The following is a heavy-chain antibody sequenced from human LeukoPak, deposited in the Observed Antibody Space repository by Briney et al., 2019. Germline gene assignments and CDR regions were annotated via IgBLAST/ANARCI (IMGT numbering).Heavy chain of an antibody. Sequence: SETLSLTCAVSGGSISSSSYYWGWIRQPPGKGLEWIGSIYYSGSTYYNPSLKSRVTISEDTSKNQFSLKLSSVTAADTAVYYCALSGDYYFDYWGQGTLVTVSS. D-gene: IGHD4-17*01. CDR1: GGSISSSSYY. J-gene: IGHJ4*02. CDR3: ALSGDYYFDY. CDR2: IYYSGST. V-gene: IGHV4-39*01.